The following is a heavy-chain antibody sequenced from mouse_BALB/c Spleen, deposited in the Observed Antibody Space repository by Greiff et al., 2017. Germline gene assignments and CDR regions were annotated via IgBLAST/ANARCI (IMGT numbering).Heavy chain of an antibody. CDR2: IRNKANGYTT. Sequence: EVNVVESGGGLVQPGGSLRLSCATSGFTFTDYYMSWVRQPPGKALEWLGFIRNKANGYTTEYSASVKGRFTISRDNSQSILYLQMNTLRAEDSATYYCARGDYYGSSFAYWGQGTLVTVSA. D-gene: IGHD1-1*01. V-gene: IGHV7-3*02. J-gene: IGHJ3*01. CDR3: ARGDYYGSSFAY. CDR1: GFTFTDYY.